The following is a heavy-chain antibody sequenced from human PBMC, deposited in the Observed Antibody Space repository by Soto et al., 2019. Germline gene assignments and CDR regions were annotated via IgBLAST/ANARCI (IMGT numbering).Heavy chain of an antibody. D-gene: IGHD5-18*01. Sequence: SVKVSCKASGGTFSSYAISWVRQAPGQGLEWRGGIIPIFGTANYAQKFQGRVTITADEPTSTAYMELSSLRSEDTAVYYCARGATRGYSYGSGMDVWGQGTTVTVS. CDR3: ARGATRGYSYGSGMDV. CDR2: IIPIFGTA. V-gene: IGHV1-69*13. CDR1: GGTFSSYA. J-gene: IGHJ6*02.